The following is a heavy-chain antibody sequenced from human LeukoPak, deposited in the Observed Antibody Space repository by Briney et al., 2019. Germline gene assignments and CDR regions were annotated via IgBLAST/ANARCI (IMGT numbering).Heavy chain of an antibody. D-gene: IGHD2-2*02. CDR3: ARYCSSTSCYMPGYYGMDV. CDR2: IYYSGST. J-gene: IGHJ6*02. CDR1: GGSVSSGSYY. Sequence: SETLSLTCTVSGGSVSSGSYYWSWIRQHPGKGLEWIGYIYYSGSTYYNPSLKSRVTISVDTSKNQFSLKLSSVTAADTAVYYCARYCSSTSCYMPGYYGMDVWGQGTTVTVSS. V-gene: IGHV4-31*03.